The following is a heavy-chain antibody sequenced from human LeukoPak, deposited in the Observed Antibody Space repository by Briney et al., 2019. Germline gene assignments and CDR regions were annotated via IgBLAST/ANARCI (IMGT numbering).Heavy chain of an antibody. CDR3: ARDGSDNWGLFDN. Sequence: SETLSLTCSVSGGSISGTSYCWGWIRQPPGKGPEWIGSHYHTGRIYHNPSINSRVTISVDTSKNQFSLKLSSVTDADTAVYYCARDGSDNWGLFDNWGRGTLVTVSS. D-gene: IGHD1-1*01. CDR2: HYHTGRI. CDR1: GGSISGTSYC. V-gene: IGHV4-39*07. J-gene: IGHJ4*02.